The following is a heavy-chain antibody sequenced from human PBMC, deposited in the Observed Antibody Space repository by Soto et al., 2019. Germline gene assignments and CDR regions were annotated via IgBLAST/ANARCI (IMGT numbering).Heavy chain of an antibody. CDR1: GFTFSTAW. CDR3: ARHNYSSSYYFDY. D-gene: IGHD6-6*01. J-gene: IGHJ4*02. CDR2: IKSKTDGGTS. V-gene: IGHV3-15*07. Sequence: PGGSLRLSCAASGFTFSTAWINWVRQAPGKGLEWVGRIKSKTDGGTSDFAAPVRGRFAISRDDSESMVYLQMDSLKTEDTAMYYCARHNYSSSYYFDYWGQGTLVTVSS.